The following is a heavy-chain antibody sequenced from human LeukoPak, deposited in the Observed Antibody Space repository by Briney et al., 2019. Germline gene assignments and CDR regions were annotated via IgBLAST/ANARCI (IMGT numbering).Heavy chain of an antibody. CDR3: ARSRSGYGNYYYYMDV. Sequence: PSETLSLTCTVSGGSINSYYWSWIRQPPGKGLEWIGYIYYIGSTNYNPSLKSRVTISVDTSKNQFSLKLSSVTAADTAVYYCARSRSGYGNYYYYMDVWGKGTTVTVSS. J-gene: IGHJ6*03. V-gene: IGHV4-59*01. CDR2: IYYIGST. D-gene: IGHD5-12*01. CDR1: GGSINSYY.